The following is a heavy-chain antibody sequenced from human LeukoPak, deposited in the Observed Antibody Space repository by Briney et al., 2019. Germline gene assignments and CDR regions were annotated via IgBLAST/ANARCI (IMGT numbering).Heavy chain of an antibody. V-gene: IGHV3-64*01. CDR1: GFTFSSHA. CDR2: ISSNGGST. D-gene: IGHD6-13*01. CDR3: ARNPTGYGSSFYFDD. J-gene: IGHJ4*02. Sequence: GGSLRLSCAASGFTFSSHAMHWVRQAPGEGLEYVSAISSNGGSTYYANSVKGRFTISRDNSKNTLFLQMGSLRADDMAVYYCARNPTGYGSSFYFDDWGQGTLVTVSS.